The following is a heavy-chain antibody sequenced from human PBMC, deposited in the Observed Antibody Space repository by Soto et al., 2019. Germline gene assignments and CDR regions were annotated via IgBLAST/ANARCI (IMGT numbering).Heavy chain of an antibody. J-gene: IGHJ6*02. V-gene: IGHV1-69*13. CDR2: IIPIFGTA. CDR1: GGTFSSYA. Sequence: SVKVSCKASGGTFSSYAISWVRQAPGQGLEWMGGIIPIFGTANYAQKFQGRVTITADESTSTAYMELSSLRSEDTAVYYCARPPVQGGYYYYGMDVWGQRITVIGSS. CDR3: ARPPVQGGYYYYGMDV. D-gene: IGHD2-2*01.